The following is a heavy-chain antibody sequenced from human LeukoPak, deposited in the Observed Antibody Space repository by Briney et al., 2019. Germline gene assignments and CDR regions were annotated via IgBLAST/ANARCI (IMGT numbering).Heavy chain of an antibody. J-gene: IGHJ4*02. D-gene: IGHD2-2*01. CDR1: GFTVSSNS. CDR2: IYSGGST. CDR3: AREETWFSTTWYYFDY. V-gene: IGHV3-53*01. Sequence: GGSLRLSYAASGFTVSSNSMSWVRQAPGKGLEWVSFIYSGGSTQYSDSVKGRFTISRDNSKNTLYLQMNSLRAEDTAVFYCAREETWFSTTWYYFDYWGQGTLVTVSS.